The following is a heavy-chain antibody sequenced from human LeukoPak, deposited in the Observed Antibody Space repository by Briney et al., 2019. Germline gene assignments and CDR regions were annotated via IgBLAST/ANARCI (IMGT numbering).Heavy chain of an antibody. CDR2: ISAYNGNT. D-gene: IGHD3-3*01. V-gene: IGHV1-18*01. J-gene: IGHJ3*02. Sequence: ASVKVSCKASGYTFTSYGISWVRQAPGQGLEWMGWISAYNGNTNYAQKLQGRVTMTTDTSTSTAYMKLRSLRSDDTAVYYCARFRITTFGVVITADAFDIWGQGTMVTVSS. CDR1: GYTFTSYG. CDR3: ARFRITTFGVVITADAFDI.